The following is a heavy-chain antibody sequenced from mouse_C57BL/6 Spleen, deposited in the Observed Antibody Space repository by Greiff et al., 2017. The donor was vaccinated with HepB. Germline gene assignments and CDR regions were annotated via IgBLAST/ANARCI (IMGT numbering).Heavy chain of an antibody. Sequence: QVQLQQSGAELVRPGASVKLSCKASGYTFTDYYINWVKQRPGQGLEWIARIYPGSGNTYYNEKFKGKATLTAEKSSSTAYMQLSSLTSEDSAVYFCARSYYYSNAYYAMDYWGQGTSVTVSS. CDR3: ARSYYYSNAYYAMDY. V-gene: IGHV1-76*01. CDR2: IYPGSGNT. D-gene: IGHD2-5*01. J-gene: IGHJ4*01. CDR1: GYTFTDYY.